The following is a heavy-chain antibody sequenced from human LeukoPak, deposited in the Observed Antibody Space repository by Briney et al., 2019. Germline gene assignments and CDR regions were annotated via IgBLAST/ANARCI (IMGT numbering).Heavy chain of an antibody. J-gene: IGHJ5*02. V-gene: IGHV3-33*01. CDR2: IWYDGSNK. D-gene: IGHD3-10*01. CDR3: ARASEYYYGSGSYTWLDP. CDR1: GFTFSSYG. Sequence: GGSLRLSCAASGFTFSSYGMHWVRQAPGKGLEWVAVIWYDGSNKYYADSVKGRFTISRDNSKNTLYLQMNSLRAEDTAVYYCARASEYYYGSGSYTWLDPWGQGTLVTVSS.